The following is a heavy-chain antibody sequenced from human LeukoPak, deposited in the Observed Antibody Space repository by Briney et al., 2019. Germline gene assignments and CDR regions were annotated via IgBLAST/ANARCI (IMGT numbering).Heavy chain of an antibody. J-gene: IGHJ4*02. Sequence: GGSLRLSCEASGFTFNTHAMSWVRQTPGKGLEWVASVTSSGRTPYYADSVAGRFIISRDNSKNTLWLQMNSLRGEYTAIYYCAKDRPNFYETSGAYYKPKGDFWGQGSLVTVSS. CDR2: VTSSGRTP. D-gene: IGHD3-10*01. CDR1: GFTFNTHA. V-gene: IGHV3-23*01. CDR3: AKDRPNFYETSGAYYKPKGDF.